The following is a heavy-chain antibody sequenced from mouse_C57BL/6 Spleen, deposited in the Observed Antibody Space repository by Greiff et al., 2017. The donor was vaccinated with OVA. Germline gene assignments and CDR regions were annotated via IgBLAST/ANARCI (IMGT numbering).Heavy chain of an antibody. CDR1: GFTFSSYG. J-gene: IGHJ3*01. D-gene: IGHD2-4*01. V-gene: IGHV5-6*01. CDR2: ISSGGSYT. Sequence: DVHLVESGGDLVKPGGSLKLSCAASGFTFSSYGMSWVRQTPDKRLEWVATISSGGSYTYYPDSVKGRFTISRDNAKNTLYLQMSSLKSEDTAMYYCARRGYDYDGRPFAYWGQGTLVTVSA. CDR3: ARRGYDYDGRPFAY.